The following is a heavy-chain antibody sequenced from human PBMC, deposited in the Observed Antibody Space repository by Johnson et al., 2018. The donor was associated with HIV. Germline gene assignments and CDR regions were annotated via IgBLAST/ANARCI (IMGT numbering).Heavy chain of an antibody. CDR3: ARGASAFDI. CDR1: GFTFSSYD. Sequence: EVQLVESGGGVVQPGRSLRLSCAASGFTFSSYDMHWVRQATGKGLEWVSAIGTAGDTYYPGSVKGRFTISRENSKNTLYLQMNSLRAGDTAVYYCARGASAFDIWGQGTMVTVSS. V-gene: IGHV3-13*01. J-gene: IGHJ3*02. CDR2: IGTAGDT.